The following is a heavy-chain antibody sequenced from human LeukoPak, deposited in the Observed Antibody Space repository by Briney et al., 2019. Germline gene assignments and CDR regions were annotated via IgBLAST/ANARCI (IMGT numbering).Heavy chain of an antibody. Sequence: GGSLRLSCTASGFTFSSYAMSWVRQAPGKGLEWVSAISAGGGSTYYADSVKGRFTISRDNSKNTLYLQMNSLRAEDTAVYYCAKDPGGYSYGTLDYWGQGTLVTVSS. CDR3: AKDPGGYSYGTLDY. CDR2: ISAGGGST. V-gene: IGHV3-23*01. CDR1: GFTFSSYA. D-gene: IGHD5-18*01. J-gene: IGHJ4*02.